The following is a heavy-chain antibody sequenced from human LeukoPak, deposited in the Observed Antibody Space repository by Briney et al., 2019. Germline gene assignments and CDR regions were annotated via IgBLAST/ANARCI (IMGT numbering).Heavy chain of an antibody. CDR2: IHYSGST. CDR3: ARAVSGRFDY. J-gene: IGHJ4*02. V-gene: IGHV4-30-4*08. Sequence: PSETLSLTCSVSGASISSGDYYWSWIRQHPGKGLEWIGYIHYSGSTYYNPSLRSRIIISVDTSKNQFSLKLSSVTAADTAIYYCARAVSGRFDYWGQGTLVTVSS. CDR1: GASISSGDYY. D-gene: IGHD6-19*01.